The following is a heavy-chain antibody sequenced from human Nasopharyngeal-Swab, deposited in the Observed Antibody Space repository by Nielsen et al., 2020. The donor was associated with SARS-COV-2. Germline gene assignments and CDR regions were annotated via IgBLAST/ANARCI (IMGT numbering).Heavy chain of an antibody. V-gene: IGHV3-23*01. CDR2: IDAGGANT. CDR3: ADPPFSEY. Sequence: GGSLRLSCAASGFTFSTYAMTWVRQAPGKGLEWVSTIDAGGANTFYADSVKGRFTISRDNSKNTLYLQMNSLRADDTAVYYCADPPFSEYWGRGTLVTVSS. CDR1: GFTFSTYA. J-gene: IGHJ4*02.